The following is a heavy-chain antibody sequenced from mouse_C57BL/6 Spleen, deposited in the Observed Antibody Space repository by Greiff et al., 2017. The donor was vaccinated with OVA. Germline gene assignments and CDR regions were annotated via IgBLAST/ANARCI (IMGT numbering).Heavy chain of an antibody. D-gene: IGHD2-2*01. CDR3: TRSTTMVTD. V-gene: IGHV1-15*01. CDR2: IDPETGGT. Sequence: QVQLQQSGAELVRPGASVTLSCKASGYTFTDYEMHWVKQTPVHGLEWIGAIDPETGGTAYNQKFKGKAILTADKSSSTAYMELRSLTSEDSAVYSCTRSTTMVTDWGQGTTLTVSS. CDR1: GYTFTDYE. J-gene: IGHJ2*01.